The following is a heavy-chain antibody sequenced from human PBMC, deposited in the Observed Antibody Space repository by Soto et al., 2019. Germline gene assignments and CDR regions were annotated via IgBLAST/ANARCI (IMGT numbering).Heavy chain of an antibody. CDR2: MFYSGRT. CDR1: CYNIINIGYY. CDR3: AKRIVGATGNWFDP. Sequence: SQPNPLTCIVACYNIINIGYYWARNSQPPGKGLEWIGSMFYSGRTNYNPSLKSRVTISVDTSKNQFSLNLNSVTAADTAVYFCAKRIVGATGNWFDPWGQGTLVTVSS. V-gene: IGHV4-39*07. D-gene: IGHD1-26*01. J-gene: IGHJ5*02.